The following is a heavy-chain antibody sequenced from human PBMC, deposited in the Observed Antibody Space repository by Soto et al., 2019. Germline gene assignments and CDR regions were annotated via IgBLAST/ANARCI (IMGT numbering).Heavy chain of an antibody. CDR3: ARQYCSGGSCYYYYGMDV. Sequence: GASVKVSCKASGGTFSSYAISWLRQSPGQRLEWMGGIIPIFGTANYAQKFQGRVTITADESTSTAYMELSSLRSEDTAVYYCARQYCSGGSCYYYYGMDVWGQGTTVTVSS. V-gene: IGHV1-69*13. J-gene: IGHJ6*02. CDR1: GGTFSSYA. CDR2: IIPIFGTA. D-gene: IGHD2-15*01.